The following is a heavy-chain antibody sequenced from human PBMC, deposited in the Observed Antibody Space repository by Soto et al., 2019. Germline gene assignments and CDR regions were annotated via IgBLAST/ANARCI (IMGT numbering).Heavy chain of an antibody. CDR1: GGTFSSYA. CDR3: ARSTSTVTPPMDV. Sequence: SVKVSCKASGGTFSSYAISWVRQAPGQGLEWMGGIIPIFGTANYAQKFQGRVKITADESTSTAYMELSSLRSEDTAVYYCARSTSTVTPPMDVWGQGTTVTVSS. V-gene: IGHV1-69*13. J-gene: IGHJ6*02. D-gene: IGHD4-17*01. CDR2: IIPIFGTA.